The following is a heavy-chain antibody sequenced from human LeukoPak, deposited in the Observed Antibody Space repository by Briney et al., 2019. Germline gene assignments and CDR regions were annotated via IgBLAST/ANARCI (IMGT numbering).Heavy chain of an antibody. D-gene: IGHD3-22*01. V-gene: IGHV3-23*01. Sequence: GGSLRLSCVASGITFSRHAMTWVRQAPGKGLEWVSVITDSGGSTYHAESVKGRFTISRDNSKNTLYLQMNNLRAEDTAVYYCASRPPSETYYRLLDYWGQGTLVTVSS. CDR2: ITDSGGST. CDR3: ASRPPSETYYRLLDY. J-gene: IGHJ4*02. CDR1: GITFSRHA.